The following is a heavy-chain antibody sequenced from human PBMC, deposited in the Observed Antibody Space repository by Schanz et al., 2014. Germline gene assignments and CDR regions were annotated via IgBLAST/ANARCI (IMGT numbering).Heavy chain of an antibody. CDR1: GFNVGNNY. V-gene: IGHV3-66*01. J-gene: IGHJ5*02. CDR3: ASRSVYAPP. D-gene: IGHD2-8*01. Sequence: EVQLEVSGGGLVQPGGSLRLSCEASGFNVGNNYMSWVRQPPGKGLECISIIYSRGGTFHADSVKGRFTISRDKSKNTLYLEKNSLSSEDTAVYYCASRSVYAPPWGQGILVTVSS. CDR2: IYSRGGT.